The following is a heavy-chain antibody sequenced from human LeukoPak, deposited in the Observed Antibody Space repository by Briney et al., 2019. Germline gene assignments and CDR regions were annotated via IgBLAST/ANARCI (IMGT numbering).Heavy chain of an antibody. D-gene: IGHD6-19*01. V-gene: IGHV3-21*01. CDR2: ISGGSSFT. Sequence: GGSLRLSCAASGFSFSSFSMNWVRQAPGKGLEWVSYISGGSSFTYYVDSVKGRFTISRDNAKNSLYLQMNSLRAEDTAVYYCARDLSVAGTFLFDYWGQGTLVTVSS. J-gene: IGHJ4*02. CDR1: GFSFSSFS. CDR3: ARDLSVAGTFLFDY.